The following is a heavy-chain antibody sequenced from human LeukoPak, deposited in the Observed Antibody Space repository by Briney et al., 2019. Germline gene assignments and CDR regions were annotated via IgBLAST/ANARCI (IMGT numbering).Heavy chain of an antibody. J-gene: IGHJ4*02. V-gene: IGHV1-2*06. CDR2: INPNSGGT. CDR1: GYTFTGYY. D-gene: IGHD6-13*01. CDR3: ARDFVSSSWRRPFDY. Sequence: SVKVPCRASGYTFTGYYMHWVRQAPGQGLEWLGRINPNSGGTNYAQKFQGRVSMTRDTSISTAYMELSRLRSDDTAVYYCARDFVSSSWRRPFDYWGQGTLVTVSS.